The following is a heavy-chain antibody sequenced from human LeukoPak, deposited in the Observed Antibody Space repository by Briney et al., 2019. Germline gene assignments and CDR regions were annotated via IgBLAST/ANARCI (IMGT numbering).Heavy chain of an antibody. J-gene: IGHJ6*03. CDR2: MNPNSGNT. Sequence: ASVKVSCKASVYTFTIYDINWVRQAPGQGLGWMGWMNPNSGNTGYAQKFQGRVTMTRNTSISTAYMELSSLRSEDTAVYYCARRHYYYYVDVWGKGTTVTVSS. CDR1: VYTFTIYD. CDR3: ARRHYYYYVDV. V-gene: IGHV1-8*01.